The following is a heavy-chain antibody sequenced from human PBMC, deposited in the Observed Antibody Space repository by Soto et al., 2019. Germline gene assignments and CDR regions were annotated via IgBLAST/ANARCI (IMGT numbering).Heavy chain of an antibody. CDR2: ISYDGSNK. CDR1: GFTFSSYG. CDR3: AKWYCSGGSCYHAGAFDI. D-gene: IGHD2-15*01. Sequence: PGGSLRLSCAASGFTFSSYGMHWVRQAPGKGLEWVAVISYDGSNKYYADYVKGRFTISRDNSKNTLYLQMNSLRAEDTAVYYFAKWYCSGGSCYHAGAFDIWGQGTMVTVSS. J-gene: IGHJ3*02. V-gene: IGHV3-30*18.